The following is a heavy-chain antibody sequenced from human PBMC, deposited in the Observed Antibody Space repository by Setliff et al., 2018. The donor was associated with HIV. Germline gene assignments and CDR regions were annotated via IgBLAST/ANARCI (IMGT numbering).Heavy chain of an antibody. Sequence: SQTLSLTCSVSGDSIRNSRDYWGWIRQPPGKGLEWIGNIYYSGTTYYSPSLNSRVTISVDRSRNHFSLRLSAVTAADTAVYYCARELDNSDNSDPFDVWGQGTMVTV. D-gene: IGHD4-4*01. CDR1: GDSIRNSRDY. CDR2: IYYSGTT. CDR3: ARELDNSDNSDPFDV. V-gene: IGHV4-39*02. J-gene: IGHJ3*01.